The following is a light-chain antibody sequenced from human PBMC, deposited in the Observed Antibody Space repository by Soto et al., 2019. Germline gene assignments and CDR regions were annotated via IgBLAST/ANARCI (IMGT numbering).Light chain of an antibody. CDR3: QQYNSWSGVT. V-gene: IGKV1-5*01. CDR2: DAF. CDR1: ESIGSW. Sequence: DIQMTRSPSTLSASVGDRVTITCRASESIGSWLAWYQQKPGKAPKLLIYDAFNLETGVPSRFSGSGSGTEFTLTISSLQPDDFATYHCQQYNSWSGVTFGGGTKVDIK. J-gene: IGKJ4*01.